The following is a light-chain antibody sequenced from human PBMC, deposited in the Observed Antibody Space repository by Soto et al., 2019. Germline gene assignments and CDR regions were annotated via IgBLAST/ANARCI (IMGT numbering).Light chain of an antibody. CDR1: QSIRTN. J-gene: IGKJ3*01. CDR2: GAS. CDR3: QQYFNWPLTWT. Sequence: EIVLTQSPATLSVSAGGTVTLSCRASQSIRTNVAWYQQIPGQAPRLLVYGASTRATGVPARFSGSGSGIEFTLTIVSLQSEDSAFYYCQQYFNWPLTWTFGPGTKVQIK. V-gene: IGKV3-15*01.